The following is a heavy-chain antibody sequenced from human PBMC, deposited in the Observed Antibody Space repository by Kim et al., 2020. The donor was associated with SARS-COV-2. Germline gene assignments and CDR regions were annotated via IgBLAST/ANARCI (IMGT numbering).Heavy chain of an antibody. D-gene: IGHD3-3*01. Sequence: GGSLRLSCAASGFTFSDYYMSWIRQAPGKGLEWVSYISSSSSYTNYADSVKGRFTISRDTAKNSLYLQMNSLRAEDTAVYYCARDRYFGVPSGGVNYGMDVWGQGTTVTVSS. V-gene: IGHV3-11*05. CDR3: ARDRYFGVPSGGVNYGMDV. J-gene: IGHJ6*02. CDR2: ISSSSSYT. CDR1: GFTFSDYY.